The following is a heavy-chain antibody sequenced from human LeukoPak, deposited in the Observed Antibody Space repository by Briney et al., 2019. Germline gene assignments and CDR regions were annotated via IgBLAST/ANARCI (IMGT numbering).Heavy chain of an antibody. CDR1: GGSISSYY. D-gene: IGHD1-26*01. V-gene: IGHV4-59*01. J-gene: IGHJ3*02. Sequence: SETLSLTCTVSGGSISSYYWSWIRQPPGKGLEWIGYIYHSGSTNYNPSLKSRVTISADTSKNQYPLKLSSVTAADTAVYYCAREVGPWELRSADAFDIWGQGTMVTVSS. CDR2: IYHSGST. CDR3: AREVGPWELRSADAFDI.